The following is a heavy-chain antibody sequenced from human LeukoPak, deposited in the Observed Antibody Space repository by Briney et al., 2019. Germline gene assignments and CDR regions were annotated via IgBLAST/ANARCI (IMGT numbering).Heavy chain of an antibody. D-gene: IGHD4-23*01. CDR1: GGSFSNYY. J-gene: IGHJ4*02. CDR3: AGEDYGGYRFDY. CDR2: IDYSGST. Sequence: SETLSLTCTVSGGSFSNYYWSWIRQPPGKGLEWIAYIDYSGSTVYNPSLKSRVTISMDTSKRQFSLKLSSVTAADAAVYYCAGEDYGGYRFDYWGQGTLVTVSS. V-gene: IGHV4-59*01.